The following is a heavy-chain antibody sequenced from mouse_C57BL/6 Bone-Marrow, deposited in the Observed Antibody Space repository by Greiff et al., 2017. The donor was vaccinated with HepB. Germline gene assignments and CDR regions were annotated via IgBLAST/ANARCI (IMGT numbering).Heavy chain of an antibody. CDR2: IDPKSGGT. CDR1: GYTFTSYW. CDR3: ARWGLRRGDYFDY. D-gene: IGHD2-4*01. Sequence: QVQLQQPGAELVKPGASVKLSCKASGYTFTSYWMHWVKQRPGRGLEWIGRIDPKSGGTKYNEKFKSKATLTVDKPSSTAYMQLSSLTSEDSAVYYCARWGLRRGDYFDYWGQGTTLTVSS. V-gene: IGHV1-72*01. J-gene: IGHJ2*01.